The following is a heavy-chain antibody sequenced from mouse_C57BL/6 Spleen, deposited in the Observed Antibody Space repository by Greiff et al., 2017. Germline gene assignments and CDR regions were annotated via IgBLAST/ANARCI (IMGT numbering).Heavy chain of an antibody. J-gene: IGHJ3*01. D-gene: IGHD1-1*01. Sequence: QVQLQQPGAELVRPGSSVKLSCKASGYTFTSYWMHWVKQRPIQGLEWIGNIDPSDSETHYNQKFKDKATLTVDKSSSTAYMQLSSLTSEDSAVYYCARLEADDGFAYWGQGTLVTVSA. CDR2: IDPSDSET. CDR1: GYTFTSYW. CDR3: ARLEADDGFAY. V-gene: IGHV1-52*01.